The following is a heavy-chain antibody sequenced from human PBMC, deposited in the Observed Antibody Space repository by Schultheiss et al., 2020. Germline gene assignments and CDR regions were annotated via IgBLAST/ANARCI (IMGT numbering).Heavy chain of an antibody. CDR1: GGSISSGSYY. CDR2: IYTSGST. V-gene: IGHV4-61*02. CDR3: ARPSGTLSGFDI. D-gene: IGHD6-13*01. Sequence: SETLSLTCTVSGGSISSGSYYWSWIRQPAGKGLEWIGRIYTSGSTYYNPSLKSRVTISLDTSRNQFSLKLSSMTAADTAVYYCARPSGTLSGFDIWGQGTMVTVSS. J-gene: IGHJ3*02.